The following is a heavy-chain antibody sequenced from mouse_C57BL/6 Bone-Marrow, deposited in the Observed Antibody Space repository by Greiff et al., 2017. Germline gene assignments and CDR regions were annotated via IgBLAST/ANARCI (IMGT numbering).Heavy chain of an antibody. Sequence: VQLQQPGAELVKPGASVKLSCKASGYTFTSYWMQWVKQRPGQGLEWIGEIDPSDSYTNYNQKFKGKATLTVDTSSSTAYMPLSSLTSEDSAVYYCAREDGYYSAWFAYWGQGTLVTVSA. CDR2: IDPSDSYT. D-gene: IGHD2-3*01. J-gene: IGHJ3*01. V-gene: IGHV1-50*01. CDR3: AREDGYYSAWFAY. CDR1: GYTFTSYW.